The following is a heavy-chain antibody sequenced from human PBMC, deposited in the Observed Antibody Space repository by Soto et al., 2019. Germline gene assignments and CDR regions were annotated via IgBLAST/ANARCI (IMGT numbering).Heavy chain of an antibody. CDR2: IYYSGST. Sequence: QVQLQESGPGLVKPSETLSLTCTVSGGSISSYYWSWIRQPPGKGLEWIGYIYYSGSTNYNPSLKSRVTMSADTSKNQYSLKLSSVTAADTAVYYCANSVTAGFMGFDYWGQGTLVTVSS. J-gene: IGHJ4*02. D-gene: IGHD2-21*02. CDR1: GGSISSYY. CDR3: ANSVTAGFMGFDY. V-gene: IGHV4-59*08.